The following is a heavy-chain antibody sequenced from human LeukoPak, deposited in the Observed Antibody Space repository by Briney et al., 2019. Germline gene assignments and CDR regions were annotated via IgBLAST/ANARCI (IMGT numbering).Heavy chain of an antibody. CDR2: IYHSGST. Sequence: SETLSLTCTVSGYSISSGYYWGWIRPPPGKGLEWIGSIYHSGSTYYNPSLKSRVTISVDTSKNQFSLKLSSVTAADTAVYYCASFPRYDSSGYYYDYWGQGTLVTVSS. D-gene: IGHD3-22*01. V-gene: IGHV4-38-2*02. J-gene: IGHJ4*02. CDR3: ASFPRYDSSGYYYDY. CDR1: GYSISSGYY.